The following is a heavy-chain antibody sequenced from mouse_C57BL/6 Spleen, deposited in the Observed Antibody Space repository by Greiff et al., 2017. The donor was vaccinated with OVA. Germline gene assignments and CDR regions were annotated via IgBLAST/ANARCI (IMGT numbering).Heavy chain of an antibody. D-gene: IGHD3-2*02. CDR3: ARTAQATLFAY. Sequence: EVMLVESGGGLVKPGGSLKLSCAASGFTFSDYGMHWVRQAPEKGLEWVAYISSGSSTIYYADTVKGRFTISRDNAKNTLFLQMTSLRSEDTAMYYCARTAQATLFAYWGQGTLVTVSA. J-gene: IGHJ3*01. CDR1: GFTFSDYG. CDR2: ISSGSSTI. V-gene: IGHV5-17*01.